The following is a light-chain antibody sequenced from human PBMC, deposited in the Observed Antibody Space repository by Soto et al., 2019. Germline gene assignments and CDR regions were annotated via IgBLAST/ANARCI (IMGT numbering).Light chain of an antibody. CDR3: ATWDSSLSAVV. CDR1: GSNIGNNY. Sequence: QAVVTQPPSVSAAPGQRVTISCSGNGSNIGNNYVSWYQQVPGTAPKLFIYDNTKRPSGIPDRFSGSKSDTSATLGITGLQTGDEADYYCATWDSSLSAVVFGGGTQLTVL. CDR2: DNT. J-gene: IGLJ2*01. V-gene: IGLV1-51*01.